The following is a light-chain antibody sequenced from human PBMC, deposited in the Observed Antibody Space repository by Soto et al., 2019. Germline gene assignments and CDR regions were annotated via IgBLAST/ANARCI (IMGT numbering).Light chain of an antibody. CDR2: DAS. CDR1: QSISSW. Sequence: DIQMTQSPSTLSASVGDRVTITCRASQSISSWLAWYQQKPGKAPKLLIYDASSLESGVPSRFSGSGSGTEFTLTISSLQPDDFATYYCQQYNSWLTFGQGTRLEIK. V-gene: IGKV1-5*01. J-gene: IGKJ5*01. CDR3: QQYNSWLT.